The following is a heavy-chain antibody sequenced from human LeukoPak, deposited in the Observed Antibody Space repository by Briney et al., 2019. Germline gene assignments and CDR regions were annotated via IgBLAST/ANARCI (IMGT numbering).Heavy chain of an antibody. CDR2: IWYDGSNK. V-gene: IGHV3-33*01. Sequence: GGSLRLSCAASGFTFSSYGMHWVRQAPGKGLEWVAVIWYDGSNKYYADSVKGRFTISRDNSKNALYLQMNSLRAEDTAVYYCARDALKDSPHRWLRGYYYYMDVWGKGTTVTVSS. CDR3: ARDALKDSPHRWLRGYYYYMDV. CDR1: GFTFSSYG. D-gene: IGHD5-24*01. J-gene: IGHJ6*03.